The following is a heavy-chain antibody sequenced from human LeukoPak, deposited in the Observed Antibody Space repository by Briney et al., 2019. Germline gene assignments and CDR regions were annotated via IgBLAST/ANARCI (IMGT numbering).Heavy chain of an antibody. CDR1: GDSINSYY. D-gene: IGHD6-6*01. V-gene: IGHV4-59*08. CDR2: IHYSGST. CDR3: ARRWGYSSSPHFDY. J-gene: IGHJ4*02. Sequence: SETLSLTCTVSGDSINSYYWNWIRQPPGKGLEWIGYIHYSGSTTYNPSLKSRVTISVDTSKNQFSLKLSSVTAADTAVYYCARRWGYSSSPHFDYWAREPWSPSPQ.